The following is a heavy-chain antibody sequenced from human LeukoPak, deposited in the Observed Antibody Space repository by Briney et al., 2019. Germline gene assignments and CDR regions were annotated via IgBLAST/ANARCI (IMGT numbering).Heavy chain of an antibody. V-gene: IGHV4-34*01. D-gene: IGHD5/OR15-5a*01. Sequence: SEALSLTCAVDGGSFSFYYWSWIRQTPGKGLEWIGEINHSGSTNYNPSLKSRVTISVDTSKNQFSLKLSSVTAADTAVYYCARDSVYWGQGTLVTVSS. J-gene: IGHJ4*02. CDR1: GGSFSFYY. CDR2: INHSGST. CDR3: ARDSVY.